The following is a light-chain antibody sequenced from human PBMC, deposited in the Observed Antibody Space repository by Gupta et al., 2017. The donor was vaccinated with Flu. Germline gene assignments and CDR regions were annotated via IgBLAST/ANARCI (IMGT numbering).Light chain of an antibody. CDR1: QSVSSY. CDR3: QQRGTWPPYT. Sequence: EIVLTQSPATLSLSPGERATFSCRASQSVSSYLAWYQQKPGQTPRLLIYDASNRATGIPARFSGSGSGTDFTLTINSLEPEDFAVYYCQQRGTWPPYTFGQGTKLEIK. J-gene: IGKJ2*01. CDR2: DAS. V-gene: IGKV3-11*01.